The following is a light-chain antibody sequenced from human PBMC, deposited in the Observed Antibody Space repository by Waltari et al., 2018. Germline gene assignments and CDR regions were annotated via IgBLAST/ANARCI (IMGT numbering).Light chain of an antibody. V-gene: IGKV1-12*01. CDR2: DTS. CDR1: QDIGSR. J-gene: IGKJ3*01. CDR3: QQGGSFPFT. Sequence: DIQMTQSPSSVSASVGDRVTVTCRASQDIGSRLAWYQQQPGKAPRLLIYDTSTLQSGVPSRFSGSGSGTDFTLTISSLQPEDSATYSCQQGGSFPFTFGPGTKVNI.